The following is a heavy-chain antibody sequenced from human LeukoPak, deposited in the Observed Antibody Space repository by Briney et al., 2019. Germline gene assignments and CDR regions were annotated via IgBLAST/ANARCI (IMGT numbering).Heavy chain of an antibody. V-gene: IGHV5-51*01. J-gene: IGHJ4*01. CDR3: ARRKNYYFDY. CDR2: FYPDDSDT. D-gene: IGHD1-7*01. Sequence: GESLKISCKGSGYSFTDYWIGWVRQMPGKGLEWMGIFYPDDSDTRYNPSFQGQVTISADKSISTAYLQWSSLKASDTAMYYCARRKNYYFDYWGRGTLVTVSS. CDR1: GYSFTDYW.